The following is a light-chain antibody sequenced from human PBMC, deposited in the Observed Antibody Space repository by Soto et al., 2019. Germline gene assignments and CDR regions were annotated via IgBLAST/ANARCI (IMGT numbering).Light chain of an antibody. CDR3: PDT. CDR1: QSVSADY. V-gene: IGKV3-20*01. Sequence: EIVLTQSPGTLSLSPGERATLSCRASQSVSADYLPRYQQKCGQAPRLLIYGASSRATGIPDRFSDSGSGTDFTLTLGRLEPEDFAVYYCPDTFGQGTYLEIK. CDR2: GAS. J-gene: IGKJ2*01.